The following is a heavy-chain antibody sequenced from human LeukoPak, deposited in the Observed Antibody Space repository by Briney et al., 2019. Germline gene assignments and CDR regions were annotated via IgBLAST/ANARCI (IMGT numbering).Heavy chain of an antibody. V-gene: IGHV3-49*03. CDR2: IRSKAYGGTT. Sequence: PGGSLRLSCTASGFTFGDYAMSWFRQAPGKGLEWVGFIRSKAYGGTTEYAASVKGRFTISRDDSKSIAYLQMNSLKTEDTAVYYCTREEGSSGWYVGRDYWGQGTLVTVSS. J-gene: IGHJ4*02. D-gene: IGHD6-19*01. CDR3: TREEGSSGWYVGRDY. CDR1: GFTFGDYA.